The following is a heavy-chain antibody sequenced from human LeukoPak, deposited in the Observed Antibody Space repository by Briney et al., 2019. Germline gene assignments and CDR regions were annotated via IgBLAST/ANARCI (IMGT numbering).Heavy chain of an antibody. CDR2: MNPNSGNT. CDR1: GYTFTSYD. Sequence: ASVKVSCKASGYTFTSYDINWVRQATGQGLEWMGWMNPNSGNTGYAQKFQGRVTMTRNTSISTAYMELSSLRSEDTAVYYCARDAVHYYDSSGYYNYYYYGMDVWGQGTTVTVSS. CDR3: ARDAVHYYDSSGYYNYYYYGMDV. D-gene: IGHD3-22*01. J-gene: IGHJ6*02. V-gene: IGHV1-8*01.